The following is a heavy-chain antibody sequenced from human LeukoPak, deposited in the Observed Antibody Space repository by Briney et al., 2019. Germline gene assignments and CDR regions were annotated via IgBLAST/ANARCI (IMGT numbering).Heavy chain of an antibody. CDR1: GGSFSGYY. Sequence: SETLSLTCAVYGGSFSGYYWSWIRQPPGKGLEWIGEINHSGSTNYNPSLKSRVTISVDTSKNQFSLKLSSVTAADTAVYYCAKDRRIAVAGTMVDYWGQGILVTVST. CDR3: AKDRRIAVAGTMVDY. J-gene: IGHJ4*02. CDR2: INHSGST. D-gene: IGHD6-19*01. V-gene: IGHV4-34*01.